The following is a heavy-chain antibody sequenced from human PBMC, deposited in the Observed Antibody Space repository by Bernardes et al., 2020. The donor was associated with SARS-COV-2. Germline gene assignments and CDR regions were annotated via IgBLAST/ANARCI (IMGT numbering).Heavy chain of an antibody. J-gene: IGHJ5*02. V-gene: IGHV3-74*01. CDR3: ASSTWYSQGWFDP. D-gene: IGHD6-13*01. CDR2: INTDGSNT. CDR1: GFTFSSYW. Sequence: GGSLRLSCAASGFTFSSYWMHWVRQVPGRGLLWVSRINTDGSNTNYADSVKGRFTISRDNAKNTLYLQMNSLRAEDTAVYYCASSTWYSQGWFDPWGQGTLVTVSS.